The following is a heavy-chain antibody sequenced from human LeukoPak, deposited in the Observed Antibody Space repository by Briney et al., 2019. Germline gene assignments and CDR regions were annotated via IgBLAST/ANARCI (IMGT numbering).Heavy chain of an antibody. Sequence: SETLSLTCTVSGGSISSYYWSWIRQPAGKGLGWIGRIYTSGSTTYNPSLKSRVTMSIDTSKNQFSLKLSSVTAADTAVYYCATDLTRSGGATWGQGTLVTVSS. CDR1: GGSISSYY. CDR2: IYTSGST. CDR3: ATDLTRSGGAT. D-gene: IGHD1-26*01. J-gene: IGHJ4*02. V-gene: IGHV4-4*07.